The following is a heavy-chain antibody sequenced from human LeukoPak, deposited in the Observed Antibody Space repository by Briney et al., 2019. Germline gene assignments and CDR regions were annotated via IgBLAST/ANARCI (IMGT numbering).Heavy chain of an antibody. V-gene: IGHV4-38-2*01. CDR1: GYSISSGYY. Sequence: SETLSLTCAVSGYSISSGYYWGWIRQPPGKGLQWIGIIFQRGYSYYNPSLKSRVTISVDTSRKQFSLKLSSVTAADTAVYYCAGDKETTGNGRPNWFDPWGQGTLVTGSS. D-gene: IGHD1-1*01. CDR3: AGDKETTGNGRPNWFDP. J-gene: IGHJ5*02. CDR2: IFQRGYS.